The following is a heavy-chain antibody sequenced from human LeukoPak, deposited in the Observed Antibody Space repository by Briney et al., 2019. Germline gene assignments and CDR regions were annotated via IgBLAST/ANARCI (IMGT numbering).Heavy chain of an antibody. D-gene: IGHD3-10*01. CDR2: IYYSGST. J-gene: IGHJ4*02. CDR3: ARGLAWSGELSPYYFDY. V-gene: IGHV4-59*08. CDR1: GGSISSYY. Sequence: KSSETLSLTCTVSGGSISSYYWSWIRQPPGKGLEWIGYIYYSGSTNYNPSLKSRVTISVDTSKNQFSLKLSSVTAADTAVYYCARGLAWSGELSPYYFDYWGQETLVTVSS.